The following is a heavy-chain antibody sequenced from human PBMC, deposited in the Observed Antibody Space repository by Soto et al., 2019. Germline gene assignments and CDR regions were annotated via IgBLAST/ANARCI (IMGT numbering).Heavy chain of an antibody. CDR1: GGTFSSYA. J-gene: IGHJ3*02. CDR2: IIPIFGTA. V-gene: IGHV1-69*13. D-gene: IGHD3-9*01. CDR3: ARDKDIWTGRGDFDI. Sequence: GASVKVSCKASGGTFSSYAISWVRQAPGQGLEWIVGIIPIFGTANYAQKFQGRVTITADESTSTAYMELSSLRSEDAAVYYCARDKDIWTGRGDFDIWGQGTMVTVSS.